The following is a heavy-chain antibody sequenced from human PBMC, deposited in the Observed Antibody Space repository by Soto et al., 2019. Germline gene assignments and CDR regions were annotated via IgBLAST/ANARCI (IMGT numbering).Heavy chain of an antibody. V-gene: IGHV4-30-2*01. J-gene: IGHJ5*02. CDR3: AGMPYTSGLRFDH. Sequence: SETLSLTCNMSGDSYSISTYSWSWIRQPPGKALQWIGFIYQSGVTSYNPSLASRVSISLDRSNNQCSLKLKSVTAADTAVYFCAGMPYTSGLRFDHWGPGTLVTVSS. CDR2: IYQSGVT. D-gene: IGHD6-19*01. CDR1: GDSYSISTYS.